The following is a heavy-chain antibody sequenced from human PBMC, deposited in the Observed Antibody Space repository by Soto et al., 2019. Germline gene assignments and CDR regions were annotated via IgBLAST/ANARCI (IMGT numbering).Heavy chain of an antibody. J-gene: IGHJ3*02. V-gene: IGHV1-18*04. CDR1: GYTFTNHG. CDR2: INPYNANT. Sequence: QVQLVQSGTEVKKPGASVKVSCKTSGYTFTNHGINWVRQAPGQGLEWMGWINPYNANTNYAQKLQGRVTMTTDTSPITPHMDLRSPTSDHARVYYFARDRVAGNGGDAFDIWGQGTVVTGSS. D-gene: IGHD3-16*01. CDR3: ARDRVAGNGGDAFDI.